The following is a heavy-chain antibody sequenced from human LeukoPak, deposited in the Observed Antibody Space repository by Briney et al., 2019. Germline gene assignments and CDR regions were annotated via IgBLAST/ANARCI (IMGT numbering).Heavy chain of an antibody. CDR3: ARASSYTGHLGW. Sequence: RASETLSLTCTVSGGSISSYYWSWIRQPPGKGLEWIGYIYYSGSTNYNPSLKSRVTISVDTYKNQFSLNLISVTAADTAVYYCARASSYTGHLGWWGQGTLVTVSS. J-gene: IGHJ4*02. V-gene: IGHV4-59*08. D-gene: IGHD2-2*01. CDR2: IYYSGST. CDR1: GGSISSYY.